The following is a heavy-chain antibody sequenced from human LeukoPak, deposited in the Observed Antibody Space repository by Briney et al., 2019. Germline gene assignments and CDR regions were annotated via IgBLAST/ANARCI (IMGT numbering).Heavy chain of an antibody. J-gene: IGHJ4*02. CDR3: ARSARLMKGVVEVTALDD. D-gene: IGHD3-3*01. Sequence: GGSLRLSCAASGFTFSSYSMNWVRQAPGKGLEWIAYLSSSGSAFSYADSVKGRFTIARDNAKNSVYLEMNSLRADDTAVYYCARSARLMKGVVEVTALDDWGQGTLVTVSS. CDR2: LSSSGSAF. CDR1: GFTFSSYS. V-gene: IGHV3-48*04.